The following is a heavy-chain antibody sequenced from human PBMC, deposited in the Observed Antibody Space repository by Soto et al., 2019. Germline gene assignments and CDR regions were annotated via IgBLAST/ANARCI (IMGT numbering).Heavy chain of an antibody. CDR2: FYYNGNT. CDR1: GDSISSGSAY. V-gene: IGHV4-39*01. D-gene: IGHD1-26*01. CDR3: ARHLGPTGPNY. J-gene: IGHJ4*01. Sequence: QLQLQESGPGLVKPSEPLSLTCTVSGDSISSGSAYWGWVRQPPGKGLEWIGSFYYNGNTHYNPSLKSRATISVDTSKNQFSLKLSSVTATDRAVYYCARHLGPTGPNYWGQGTLVTVSS.